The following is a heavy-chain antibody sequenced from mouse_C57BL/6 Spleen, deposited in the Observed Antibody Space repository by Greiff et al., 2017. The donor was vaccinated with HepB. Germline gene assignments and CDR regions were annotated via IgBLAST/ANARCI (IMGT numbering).Heavy chain of an antibody. CDR3: RGTTVVARWYFDY. Sequence: VQLKQSGTVLARPGASVKMSCKTSGYTFTSYWMHWVKQRPGQGLEWIGAIYPGNSDTSYNQKFKGKAKLTAVTSASTAYMELSSLTNEDSAVYYCRGTTVVARWYFDYWGQGTTLTVSS. D-gene: IGHD1-1*01. V-gene: IGHV1-5*01. J-gene: IGHJ2*01. CDR1: GYTFTSYW. CDR2: IYPGNSDT.